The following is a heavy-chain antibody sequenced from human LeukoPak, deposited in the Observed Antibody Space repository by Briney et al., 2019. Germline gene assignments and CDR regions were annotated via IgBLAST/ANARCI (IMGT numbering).Heavy chain of an antibody. V-gene: IGHV3-30*02. CDR2: IRYDGSNK. CDR3: AKDALWFGESPVDY. J-gene: IGHJ4*02. Sequence: PGGSLRLSCAASGFTFSSYGMHWVRQAPGKGLEWVAFIRYDGSNKYYADSVKGRFTISRDNSKNTLYLQMNSLRAEDTAVYYCAKDALWFGESPVDYWGQGTLVTVSS. CDR1: GFTFSSYG. D-gene: IGHD3-10*01.